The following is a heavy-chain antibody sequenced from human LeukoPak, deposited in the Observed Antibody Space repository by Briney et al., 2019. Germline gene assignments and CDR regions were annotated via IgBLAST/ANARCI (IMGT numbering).Heavy chain of an antibody. D-gene: IGHD6-19*01. V-gene: IGHV4-4*07. CDR3: ARDQVAGTMYYFDY. CDR1: GGSISSYY. CDR2: IYTSGST. Sequence: SETLSLTCTVSGGSISSYYWSWIRQPAGKGLEWIGRIYTSGSTNYNPSLKGRVTMSVDTSKNQFSLKLSSVTAADTAVYYCARDQVAGTMYYFDYWGQGTLVTVSS. J-gene: IGHJ4*02.